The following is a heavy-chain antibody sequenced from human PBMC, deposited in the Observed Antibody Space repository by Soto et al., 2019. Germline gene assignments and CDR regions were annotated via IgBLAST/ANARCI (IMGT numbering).Heavy chain of an antibody. CDR2: IMPIFRTA. J-gene: IGHJ6*02. CDR1: GGTFSTSA. Sequence: QVQVVQSGAEVKKPGSSVKVSCKTSGGTFSTSAISWVRQAPGHGLEWMGGIMPIFRTADYAQKFQGRLTITADESASTAYLELSSLRSEDTAVYYCARDKDRAQLGGNYYYMMDVWGQGTTVTVTS. D-gene: IGHD3-3*02. CDR3: ARDKDRAQLGGNYYYMMDV. V-gene: IGHV1-69*12.